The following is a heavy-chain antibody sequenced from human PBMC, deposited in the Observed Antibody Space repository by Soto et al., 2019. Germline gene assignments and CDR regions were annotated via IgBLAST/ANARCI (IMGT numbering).Heavy chain of an antibody. Sequence: PGGSLRLSCAASGFTFSDYDMSWIRQAPGKGLEWVSYTSSSGSTTYYTDSVKGRFTMSRDKSKNSMYLHMDSLRVEDTAVYYCARGYYDSSTNWFDPWGQGTLVTVSS. CDR2: TSSSGSTT. D-gene: IGHD3-22*01. J-gene: IGHJ5*02. CDR1: GFTFSDYD. V-gene: IGHV3-11*01. CDR3: ARGYYDSSTNWFDP.